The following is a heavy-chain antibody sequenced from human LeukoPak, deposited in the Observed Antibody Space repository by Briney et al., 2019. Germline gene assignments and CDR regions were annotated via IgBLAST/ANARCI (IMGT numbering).Heavy chain of an antibody. J-gene: IGHJ4*02. CDR2: LSGSGAIT. D-gene: IGHD6-13*01. CDR3: AKAVGRISWSFDY. V-gene: IGHV3-23*01. CDR1: GFTFRPYA. Sequence: GESLRLSCAASGFTFRPYAMSWVRQAPGKGLEWVSTLSGSGAITYYADSVKGRFTISRDNSESTLYLQMDSLRGDDAAVYYCAKAVGRISWSFDYWGQGALVTVSS.